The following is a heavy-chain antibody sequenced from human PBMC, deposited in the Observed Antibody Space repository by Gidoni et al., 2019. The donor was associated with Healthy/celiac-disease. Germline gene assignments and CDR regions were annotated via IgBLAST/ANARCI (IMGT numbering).Heavy chain of an antibody. CDR3: AHRDSSSWFDY. J-gene: IGHJ4*02. V-gene: IGHV2-5*01. CDR2: IYWNDDK. CDR1: GFSLSTRGVG. D-gene: IGHD6-13*01. Sequence: QITLKEPGPTLLKPTQTLTLTCTFSGFSLSTRGVGVGWIRQPPGKALAWLALIYWNDDKRYSPSLKSRLTITKDTSKNQVVLTMTNMDPVDTATYYCAHRDSSSWFDYWGQGTLVTVSS.